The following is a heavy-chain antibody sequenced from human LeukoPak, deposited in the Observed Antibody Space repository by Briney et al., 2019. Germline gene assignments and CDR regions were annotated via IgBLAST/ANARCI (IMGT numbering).Heavy chain of an antibody. CDR2: IYDSGST. V-gene: IGHV4-59*01. CDR3: ARQSISGSSLSYFDY. Sequence: PSETLSLTCTVSGGSISSYYWSWIRQPPGKGLEWTGNIYDSGSTNYNPSLKSRVTISVDTSKNQCSLKLSSVTAADTAVYYCARQSISGSSLSYFDYWGHGNLLNVSS. D-gene: IGHD3-22*01. CDR1: GGSISSYY. J-gene: IGHJ4*01.